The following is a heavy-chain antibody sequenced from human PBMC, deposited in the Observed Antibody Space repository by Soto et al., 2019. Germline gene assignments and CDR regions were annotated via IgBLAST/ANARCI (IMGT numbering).Heavy chain of an antibody. CDR1: GGSISSSSYY. CDR3: ARILTTLHWYFDL. V-gene: IGHV4-39*01. CDR2: IYYSGST. D-gene: IGHD4-17*01. J-gene: IGHJ2*01. Sequence: SETLSLTCTVSGGSISSSSYYWGWIRQPPGKGLEWIGSIYYSGSTYYNPSLKSRVTISVDTSKNQFSLKLSSVTAADTAVYYCARILTTLHWYFDLRGRGTPVTVSS.